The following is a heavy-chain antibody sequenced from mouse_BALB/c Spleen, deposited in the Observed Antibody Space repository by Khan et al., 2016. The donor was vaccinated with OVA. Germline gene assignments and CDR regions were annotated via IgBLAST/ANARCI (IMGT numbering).Heavy chain of an antibody. J-gene: IGHJ3*01. CDR3: AREYVKWFSY. D-gene: IGHD2-10*02. V-gene: IGHV1-54*01. Sequence: QVQLKESGAELVRPGTSVKLSCKASGYAFTNYLIEWVKQRPGQGLEWIGLINPGTGGANYNEKFKDKATLTTDISSSTAYMQLSSLTSDDSAVYLCAREYVKWFSYWGQGTLVTVSA. CDR1: GYAFTNYL. CDR2: INPGTGGA.